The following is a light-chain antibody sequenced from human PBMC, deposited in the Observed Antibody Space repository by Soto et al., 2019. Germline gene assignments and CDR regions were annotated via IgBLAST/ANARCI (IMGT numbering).Light chain of an antibody. J-gene: IGLJ1*01. CDR2: EVS. CDR1: SNDVGGYNF. Sequence: QSALTQPASVSGSPGQSITISCTGTSNDVGGYNFVSWYQQHPGKAPKVMISEVSNRPSGVSIRFSGSKSGNTASLTLSGLQAEAEADYYCTSHRKIGPLPYVFGAGTKLTVL. CDR3: TSHRKIGPLPYV. V-gene: IGLV2-14*01.